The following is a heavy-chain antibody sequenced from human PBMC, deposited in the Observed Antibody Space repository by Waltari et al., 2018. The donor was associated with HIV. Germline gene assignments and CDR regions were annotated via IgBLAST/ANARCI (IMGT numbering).Heavy chain of an antibody. J-gene: IGHJ3*02. Sequence: EVQLVESGGGLVKPGGSLRLSCAASGFTFSSYSMNWVRQAPGKGLEWVSSISSSSSYIYYADSVKGRFTISRDNAKNSLYLQMNSLRAEDTAVYYCARSIAVANGAVDIWGQGTMVTVSS. V-gene: IGHV3-21*01. CDR3: ARSIAVANGAVDI. D-gene: IGHD6-19*01. CDR2: ISSSSSYI. CDR1: GFTFSSYS.